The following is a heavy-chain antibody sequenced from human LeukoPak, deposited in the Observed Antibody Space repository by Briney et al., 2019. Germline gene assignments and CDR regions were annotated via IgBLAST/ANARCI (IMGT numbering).Heavy chain of an antibody. V-gene: IGHV4-61*01. Sequence: SETLSLTCAVSGGSISSSYYWSWIRQPPGKGLEWIGYIYYSGSTNYNPSLKSRVTISVDTSKNQFSLKLTAADTAVYYCARGGDFWSGYYGLFDYWGQGTLVTVSS. CDR1: GGSISSSYY. CDR3: ARGGDFWSGYYGLFDY. D-gene: IGHD3-3*01. J-gene: IGHJ4*02. CDR2: IYYSGST.